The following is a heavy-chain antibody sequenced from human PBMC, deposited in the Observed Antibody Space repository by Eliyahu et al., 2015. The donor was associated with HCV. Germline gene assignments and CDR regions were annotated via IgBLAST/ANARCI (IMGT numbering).Heavy chain of an antibody. D-gene: IGHD4-11*01. J-gene: IGHJ3*02. Sequence: QVQLQESGPGLVKPSEILSLTCTVSGGSISSYFWSWIRQPPGKGLEWIGYIYFSGGTTYNPSLKSRLTISVDTSKNQFSLKLRSVTAADTAVYYCAKGGYSKVDAFDIWGQGTMVTVSS. CDR2: IYFSGGT. V-gene: IGHV4-59*01. CDR1: GGSISSYF. CDR3: AKGGYSKVDAFDI.